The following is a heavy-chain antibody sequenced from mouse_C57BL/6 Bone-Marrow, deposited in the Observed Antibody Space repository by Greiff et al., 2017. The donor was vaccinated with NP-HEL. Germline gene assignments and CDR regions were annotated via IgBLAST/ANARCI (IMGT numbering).Heavy chain of an antibody. V-gene: IGHV1-55*01. CDR2: IFPGSGSP. Sequence: QVQLQQPGAELVKPGASVKMSCKASGYTFTSYWITWVKQRPGQGLEWIGDIFPGSGSPNYNEKFKSTATLTVDTSSSTAYRKLSSRESEDCAVYYCARYGDYYGSSYVWYFDVWGTGTTVTVSS. D-gene: IGHD1-1*01. CDR3: ARYGDYYGSSYVWYFDV. CDR1: GYTFTSYW. J-gene: IGHJ1*03.